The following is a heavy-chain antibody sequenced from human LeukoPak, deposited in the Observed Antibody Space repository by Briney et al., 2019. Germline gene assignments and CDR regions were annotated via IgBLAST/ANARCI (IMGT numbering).Heavy chain of an antibody. D-gene: IGHD2-15*01. CDR3: ARGYCSGGSCYPRHSYNWFDP. J-gene: IGHJ5*02. CDR1: GYTFTSYA. Sequence: ASVKVSCKASGYTFTSYAMHWVRQAPGQRLEWMGWINAGNGNTKYSQKFQGRVTITRDTSASTAYMELSSLRSEDTAAYYCARGYCSGGSCYPRHSYNWFDPWGQGTLVTVSS. CDR2: INAGNGNT. V-gene: IGHV1-3*01.